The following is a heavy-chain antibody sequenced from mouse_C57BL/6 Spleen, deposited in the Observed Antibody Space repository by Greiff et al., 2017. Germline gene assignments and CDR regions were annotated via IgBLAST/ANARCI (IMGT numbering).Heavy chain of an antibody. CDR2: IYPGDGDT. J-gene: IGHJ2*01. D-gene: IGHD1-1*01. V-gene: IGHV1-80*01. CDR3: AREGDLLLRLYYFDY. CDR1: GYAFSSYW. Sequence: QVQLQQSGAELVKPGASVKISCKASGYAFSSYWMNWVKQRPGKGLEWIGQIYPGDGDTNYNGKFKGKATLTADKSSSTAYMQLSSLTSEDSAVYFCAREGDLLLRLYYFDYWGQGTTLTVSS.